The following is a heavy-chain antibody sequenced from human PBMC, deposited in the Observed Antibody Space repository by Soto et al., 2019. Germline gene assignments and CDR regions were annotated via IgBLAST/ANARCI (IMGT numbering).Heavy chain of an antibody. D-gene: IGHD5-12*01. CDR1: GYMFTGYW. V-gene: IGHV5-51*01. CDR2: IYPGDSDD. Sequence: PGESLKISVTGSGYMFTGYWINGVRQMTGKGLEWMGVIYPGDSDDRYSPSFQGQVTISADKSINTAYLQWRSLKASDTAVYYCARHRGTPGSYFGMDVWGQGTTVTVSS. CDR3: ARHRGTPGSYFGMDV. J-gene: IGHJ6*02.